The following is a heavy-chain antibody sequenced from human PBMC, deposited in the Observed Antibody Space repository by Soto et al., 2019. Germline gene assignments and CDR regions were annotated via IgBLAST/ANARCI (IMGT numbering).Heavy chain of an antibody. CDR3: VRRVSGNYDY. Sequence: EVQLAESGGGMVQPGGSLRLSCVASGFTFSSYDMHWVRQAPGKGLGYVSSIRSNGGTTYYGNSVKGRFTISRDKTKNTQYLQMGSLRAEDMAVYYCVRRVSGNYDYWGQGTLVTVSS. V-gene: IGHV3-64*01. CDR2: IRSNGGTT. CDR1: GFTFSSYD. D-gene: IGHD1-7*01. J-gene: IGHJ4*02.